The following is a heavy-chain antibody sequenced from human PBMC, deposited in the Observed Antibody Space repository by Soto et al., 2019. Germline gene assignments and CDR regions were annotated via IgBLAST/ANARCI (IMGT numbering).Heavy chain of an antibody. CDR3: VRELRQWLSYVDQFYGMEV. D-gene: IGHD6-19*01. Sequence: QVQLVESGGGVVQPGRSLRLSCAASGFTFSSFGMHWVRQAPGKGLGWVAVIWYDGSKTYYVDSVKGRFTISRDNSKNTVYLQMNSLRGEDTAVYYCVRELRQWLSYVDQFYGMEVWGQGTPVTVSS. J-gene: IGHJ6*02. V-gene: IGHV3-33*01. CDR1: GFTFSSFG. CDR2: IWYDGSKT.